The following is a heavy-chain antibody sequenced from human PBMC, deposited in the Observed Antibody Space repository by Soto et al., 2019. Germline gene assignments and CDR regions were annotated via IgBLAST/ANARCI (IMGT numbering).Heavy chain of an antibody. D-gene: IGHD4-17*01. Sequence: AGGSLRLSCAASGFTFSGFALYWVRQAPGKGLEWVAVISYDGSKKYYADSVKGRFTISRDNSKNTLYLQMNGLRTEDTALYYCTRDMDYGDRAFGDYWGQGTLVTVSS. V-gene: IGHV3-30-3*01. CDR2: ISYDGSKK. CDR1: GFTFSGFA. J-gene: IGHJ4*02. CDR3: TRDMDYGDRAFGDY.